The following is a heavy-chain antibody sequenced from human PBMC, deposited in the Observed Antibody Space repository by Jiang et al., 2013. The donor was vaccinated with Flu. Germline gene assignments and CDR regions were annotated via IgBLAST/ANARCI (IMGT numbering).Heavy chain of an antibody. CDR3: AKVISGFWSAVDY. D-gene: IGHD3-3*01. V-gene: IGHV3-23*01. Sequence: QLLESGGGLVQPGGSLRLSCVASGFTFSSYDISWVRQAPGKGLEWVSTISGSGSSTYYADSVKGRFTISRDNSKNTLYLQMNSLRVEDTAIYYCAKVISGFWSAVDYWGQGTLVTVSS. CDR2: ISGSGSST. J-gene: IGHJ4*02. CDR1: GFTFSSYD.